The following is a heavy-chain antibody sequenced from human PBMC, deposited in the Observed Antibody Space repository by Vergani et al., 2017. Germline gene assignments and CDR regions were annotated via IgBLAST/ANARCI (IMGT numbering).Heavy chain of an antibody. CDR1: GGSISSYY. Sequence: QVQLQESGPGLVKPSETLSLTCTVSGGSISSYYWSWIRQPPGKGLEWIGYIYYSGSTNYNPSLKSRVTISVDTSKNQFSLKLSSVTAADTAVYYCAATGYSSGWYPNYWGQGTLVTVSS. J-gene: IGHJ4*02. CDR2: IYYSGST. CDR3: AATGYSSGWYPNY. V-gene: IGHV4-59*01. D-gene: IGHD6-19*01.